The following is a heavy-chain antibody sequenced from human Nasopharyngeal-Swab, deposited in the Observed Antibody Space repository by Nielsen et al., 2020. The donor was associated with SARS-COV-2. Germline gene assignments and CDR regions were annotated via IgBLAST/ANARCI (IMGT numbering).Heavy chain of an antibody. J-gene: IGHJ4*02. CDR3: ARRGYYYDSSVPPDY. D-gene: IGHD3-22*01. Sequence: SETLSLTCTASGGSISSSSYYWGWIRQPPGKGLEWIGSIYYSGSTYYNPSLKSRVTISVDTSKNQFSLKLSSVTAADTAVYYCARRGYYYDSSVPPDYWGQGTLVTVSS. V-gene: IGHV4-39*01. CDR1: GGSISSSSYY. CDR2: IYYSGST.